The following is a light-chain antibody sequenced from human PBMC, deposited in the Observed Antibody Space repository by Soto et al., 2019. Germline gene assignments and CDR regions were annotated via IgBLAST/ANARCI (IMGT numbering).Light chain of an antibody. J-gene: IGLJ1*01. CDR2: DDT. CDR3: CLYVGGRTYL. Sequence: QSALTQPASVPGSPGQSITISCTGTVGLVSWYQQHPGKVPKLIIYDDTKRPSGVSSRFSGSKSGNTASLTISGLQTEDEADYYCCLYVGGRTYLFGTGTKVTV. V-gene: IGLV2-23*01. CDR1: VGL.